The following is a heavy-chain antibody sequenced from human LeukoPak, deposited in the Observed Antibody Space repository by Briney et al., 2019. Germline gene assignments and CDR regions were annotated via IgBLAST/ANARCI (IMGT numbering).Heavy chain of an antibody. V-gene: IGHV1-2*02. D-gene: IGHD2-2*01. CDR3: TRGVLPARFDS. CDR2: INPNSGGT. Sequence: VASVKVSCKASGYTFTGYYMHWVRQAPGQGLEWMGWINPNSGGTNYAQKFQGRVTMTRDTSTSTVYMELSSLISDDTAVYYCTRGVLPARFDSWGQGTLVTVTS. J-gene: IGHJ5*01. CDR1: GYTFTGYY.